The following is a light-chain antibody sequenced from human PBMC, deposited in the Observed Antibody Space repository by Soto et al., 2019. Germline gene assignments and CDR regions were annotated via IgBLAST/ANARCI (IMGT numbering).Light chain of an antibody. CDR1: QSLLYNNTYNY. J-gene: IGKJ1*01. V-gene: IGKV2-28*01. CDR2: LGS. CDR3: MQALQTRT. Sequence: EIVMTQSPLTLPVTPGEPASISCRSSQSLLYNNTYNYLDWYLQKPGQSPQLLIYLGSNRSSGVPDRFSGSGSGTDFTLKISRVEAEDVGVYYCMQALQTRTFGQGTKVDIK.